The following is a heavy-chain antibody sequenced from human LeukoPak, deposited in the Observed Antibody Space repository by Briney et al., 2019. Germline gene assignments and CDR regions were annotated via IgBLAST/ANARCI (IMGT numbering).Heavy chain of an antibody. J-gene: IGHJ4*02. CDR1: GFTFSSYA. V-gene: IGHV3-23*01. Sequence: GGSLRLSCAASGFTFSSYAMYWVRQAPGKGLEWVSGVFCVGGSTHYADSGKGRLTLSRDNSKNTVYLQMKTLRAQDTDVYYCAKTTTGYSSGRYPGWPVDYWGQGTLVTASS. D-gene: IGHD6-19*01. CDR3: AKTTTGYSSGRYPGWPVDY. CDR2: VFCVGGST.